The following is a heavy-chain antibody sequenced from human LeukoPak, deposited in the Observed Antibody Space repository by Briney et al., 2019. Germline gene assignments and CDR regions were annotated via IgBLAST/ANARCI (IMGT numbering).Heavy chain of an antibody. CDR2: IKQDGSEK. Sequence: PGGSLRLSCAASGFTFSSYWMSWVRQAPGKGLEWVLNIKQDGSEKYYVDSVKGRFTISRDNAKNSLYLQMNSLRAEDTAVYYCARDLVVSYDISGYYSSWGQGTLVTVSS. CDR1: GFTFSSYW. D-gene: IGHD3-22*01. J-gene: IGHJ4*02. CDR3: ARDLVVSYDISGYYSS. V-gene: IGHV3-7*01.